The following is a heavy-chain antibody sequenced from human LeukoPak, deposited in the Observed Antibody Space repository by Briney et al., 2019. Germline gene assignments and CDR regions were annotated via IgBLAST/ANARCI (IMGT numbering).Heavy chain of an antibody. CDR2: IRFDASQK. CDR1: GFTFSSYA. Sequence: GGSLRLSCAASGFTFSSYAMHWVRQAPGKGLDWVAFIRFDASQKYYAESVKGRFTVSRDDSKNSVDLQMNTLTSEDTAVYYCAKGSGDPGRWGAGYYSFYYMDVWGNGTTVTVSS. J-gene: IGHJ6*03. D-gene: IGHD4-23*01. V-gene: IGHV3-30*02. CDR3: AKGSGDPGRWGAGYYSFYYMDV.